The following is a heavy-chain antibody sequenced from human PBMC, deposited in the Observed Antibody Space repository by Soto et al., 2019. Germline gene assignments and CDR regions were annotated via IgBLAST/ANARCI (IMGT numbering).Heavy chain of an antibody. Sequence: EVQLLDSGGGLVQPGGSLRLSCAASGFTFSTYAMSRVRQAPGKGLEWVSTISGSGDSSYYATSVKGRFTISRDNSRNTLDLQMNSLRVEDTAVYYCAKGGEGSCSQTSCLYFSDSWGQGTLVTVSS. D-gene: IGHD2-15*01. CDR3: AKGGEGSCSQTSCLYFSDS. CDR2: ISGSGDSS. V-gene: IGHV3-23*01. CDR1: GFTFSTYA. J-gene: IGHJ4*02.